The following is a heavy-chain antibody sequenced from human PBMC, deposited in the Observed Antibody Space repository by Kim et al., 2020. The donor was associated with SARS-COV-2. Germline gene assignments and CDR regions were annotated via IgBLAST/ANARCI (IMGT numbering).Heavy chain of an antibody. CDR2: IRRTADSYSS. J-gene: IGHJ3*02. CDR3: TRVHPISGGWYEAFDI. V-gene: IGHV3-73*01. D-gene: IGHD6-19*01. Sequence: GGSLRLSCAASGFTLSASTVHWVRQASGKGLEWVGRIRRTADSYSSAYAASVKNSFTISSDDAKNTSYMQMNSLKTEDTGVYYCTRVHPISGGWYEAFDIWGQGKRVTVSS. CDR1: GFTLSAST.